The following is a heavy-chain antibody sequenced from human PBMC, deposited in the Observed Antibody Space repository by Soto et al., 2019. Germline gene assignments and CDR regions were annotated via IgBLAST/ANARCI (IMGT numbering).Heavy chain of an antibody. J-gene: IGHJ3*02. D-gene: IGHD3-22*01. CDR1: GFTFDDYA. CDR3: AKDFDSNGSYDPFEI. CDR2: ISWNSGLL. V-gene: IGHV3-9*01. Sequence: GGSLRLSCAASGFTFDDYAMHWVRQAPGKGLEWVSGISWNSGLLFYADSVKGRFTISRDNAENSLYLQMDSLTPEDTALYYCAKDFDSNGSYDPFEIWGQGTMVTVSS.